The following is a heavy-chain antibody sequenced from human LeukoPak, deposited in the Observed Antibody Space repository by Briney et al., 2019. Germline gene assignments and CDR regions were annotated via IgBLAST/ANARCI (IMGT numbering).Heavy chain of an antibody. CDR1: GFTVSSTY. Sequence: GGSLRLSCAASGFTVSSTYMSWVRQAPGKGLEWVSVIYSGGNIYYIESVKGRFTISRDTSKNTLYLQMNSLRAEDAAVYFCAGRHCSGGGCYFAGADPFDYWGQGTLVTVSS. J-gene: IGHJ4*02. CDR2: IYSGGNI. D-gene: IGHD2-15*01. CDR3: AGRHCSGGGCYFAGADPFDY. V-gene: IGHV3-53*01.